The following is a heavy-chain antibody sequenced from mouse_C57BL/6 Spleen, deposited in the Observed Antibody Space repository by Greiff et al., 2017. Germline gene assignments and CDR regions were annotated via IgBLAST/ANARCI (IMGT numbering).Heavy chain of an antibody. D-gene: IGHD1-1*01. V-gene: IGHV1-15*01. CDR1: GYTFTDYE. Sequence: VQLQQSGAELVRPGASVTLSCKASGYTFTDYEMHWVKQTPVHGLEWIGAIDPDTGGTAYNQKFKGKAILTADKSSSTAYMELRSLTFEDSDVDDGTSRVLTPGVATRDYWGQGTTLTVSA. J-gene: IGHJ2*01. CDR2: IDPDTGGT. CDR3: TSRVLTPGVATRDY.